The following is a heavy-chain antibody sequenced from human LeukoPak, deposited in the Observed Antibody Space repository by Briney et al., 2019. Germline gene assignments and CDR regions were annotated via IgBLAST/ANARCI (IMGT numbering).Heavy chain of an antibody. D-gene: IGHD3-3*01. J-gene: IGHJ6*02. Sequence: TSETLSLTCAVYGGSFSGYYWSWIRQPPGKGLEWIGEINHSGSTNYNPSLKSRVTISVDTSKNQFSLKLSSVTAADTAVYYCARGSITIFGVVIRAHYYYYGMDVWGQGTTVTVSS. CDR3: ARGSITIFGVVIRAHYYYYGMDV. CDR1: GGSFSGYY. V-gene: IGHV4-34*01. CDR2: INHSGST.